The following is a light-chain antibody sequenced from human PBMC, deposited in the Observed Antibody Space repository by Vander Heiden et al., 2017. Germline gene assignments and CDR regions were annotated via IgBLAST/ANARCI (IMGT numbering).Light chain of an antibody. V-gene: IGLV3-1*01. J-gene: IGLJ2*01. CDR2: EDT. Sequence: SSDLTQAPSVSVSPGQTASITCSGDKLGDKYACWYQQKPGQSPVLVIYEDTKRPSGIPERFSGSNSRNTATLTISGTQAMDEADYYCQAWDSSTVVFGGGTKLTVL. CDR3: QAWDSSTVV. CDR1: KLGDKY.